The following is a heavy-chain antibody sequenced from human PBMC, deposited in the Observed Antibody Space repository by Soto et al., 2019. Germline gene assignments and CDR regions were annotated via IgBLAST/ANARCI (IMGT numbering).Heavy chain of an antibody. D-gene: IGHD3-3*01. CDR2: INPADSEA. J-gene: IGHJ4*02. CDR3: APYYNYWNT. V-gene: IGHV5-51*01. Sequence: EVQVVQSGAVVKKPGESLKISCKTSGFTFSTSAIGWVRQMPGKGLEWMGIINPADSEATYSPSSQGQVTFSADKSISTAYLHWSSLKASDTAIYYCAPYYNYWNTWGQGTLVTVSS. CDR1: GFTFSTSA.